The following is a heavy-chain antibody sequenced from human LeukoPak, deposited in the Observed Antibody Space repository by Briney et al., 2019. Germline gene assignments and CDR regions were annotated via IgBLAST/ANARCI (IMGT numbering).Heavy chain of an antibody. Sequence: GGSLRLSCVVSGFTFSDYAMSWVRQAPEKGLDWVSVISGSAHKIRYADSVKGRFTISRDNSKNTLYLQMNSLRAEDTAVYYCVPRSRGLDVWGQGTTVIVSS. CDR1: GFTFSDYA. CDR3: VPRSRGLDV. D-gene: IGHD3-10*01. CDR2: ISGSAHKI. J-gene: IGHJ6*02. V-gene: IGHV3-23*01.